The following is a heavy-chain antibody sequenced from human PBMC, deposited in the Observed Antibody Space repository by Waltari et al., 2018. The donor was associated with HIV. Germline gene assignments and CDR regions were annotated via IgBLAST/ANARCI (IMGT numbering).Heavy chain of an antibody. Sequence: QVQLVQSGAVVKKPGASVKVSCKTSGYTFSDNYINWRPQAPGQGPEWMGWINPNSGGTNYAQRFQDRVTLTRDTHISTVFMDLSRLASDDTAVYYCARVPQGRLGELSTYYFDYWGQGSLVIVSS. J-gene: IGHJ4*02. CDR3: ARVPQGRLGELSTYYFDY. D-gene: IGHD3-16*01. V-gene: IGHV1-2*02. CDR2: INPNSGGT. CDR1: GYTFSDNY.